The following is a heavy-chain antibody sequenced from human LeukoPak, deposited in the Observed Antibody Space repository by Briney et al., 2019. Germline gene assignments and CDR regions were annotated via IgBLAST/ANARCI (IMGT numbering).Heavy chain of an antibody. J-gene: IGHJ4*02. D-gene: IGHD1-26*01. CDR3: AKDRRVGATLGYFDY. V-gene: IGHV3-23*01. Sequence: GGSLRLSCAASGFTFSSDWMSWVRQAPGKGLEWVSAISGSGGSTYYADSVKGRFTISRDNSKNTLYLQMNSLRAEDTAVYYCAKDRRVGATLGYFDYWGQGTLVTVSS. CDR2: ISGSGGST. CDR1: GFTFSSDW.